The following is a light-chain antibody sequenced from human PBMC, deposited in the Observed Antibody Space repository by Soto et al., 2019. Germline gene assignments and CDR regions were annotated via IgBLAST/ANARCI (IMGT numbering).Light chain of an antibody. J-gene: IGKJ1*01. CDR1: ESISTW. CDR2: KAS. CDR3: QQYNIYSWT. Sequence: DIHMTQSPSTLSASVGDRVTITCRASESISTWLAWYQQKPGKAPNLLIYKASSLESGVPSRFSGSGSGTEFTLTISSLQPDDFATYYCQQYNIYSWTFGQGTKVDIK. V-gene: IGKV1-5*03.